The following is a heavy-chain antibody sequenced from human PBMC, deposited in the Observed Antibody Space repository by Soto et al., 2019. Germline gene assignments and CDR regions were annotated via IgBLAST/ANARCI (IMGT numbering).Heavy chain of an antibody. D-gene: IGHD1-1*01. V-gene: IGHV4-39*01. CDR2: IYYDGNT. Sequence: QLQLQEPVPGLVKPSETLSLNCTVSGRSISDSYYYWGWIRQPPGKGLERIGNIYYDGNTYYNPSLKGRVTMSRDTSNNRFSLKVTSVTAADTARYYCASFVARNNWYFALWGSGTLVTVSS. CDR3: ASFVARNNWYFAL. CDR1: GRSISDSYYY. J-gene: IGHJ2*01.